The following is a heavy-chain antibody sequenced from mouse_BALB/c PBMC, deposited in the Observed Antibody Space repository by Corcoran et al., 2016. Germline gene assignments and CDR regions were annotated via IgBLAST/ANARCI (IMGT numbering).Heavy chain of an antibody. Sequence: QIQLVQSGPELKKPGETVKISCKASGYTFTDYSMHWVKQAPGKGLKWMGWINTETGEPTYADDFKGRFAFSLETSASTAYLQINNLKNEDTATYFCAREVRPGFDYWGQGTTLTVSS. CDR1: GYTFTDYS. CDR2: INTETGEP. V-gene: IGHV9-2-1*01. CDR3: AREVRPGFDY. D-gene: IGHD2-14*01. J-gene: IGHJ2*01.